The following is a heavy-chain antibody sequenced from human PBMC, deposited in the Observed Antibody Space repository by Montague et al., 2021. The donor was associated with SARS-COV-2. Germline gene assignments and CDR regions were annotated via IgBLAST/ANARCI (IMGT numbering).Heavy chain of an antibody. CDR2: VYITGST. D-gene: IGHD6-13*01. CDR3: ARVRWGEAARGTFYYGMDV. CDR1: GGSFSSRSYY. V-gene: IGHV4-61*02. J-gene: IGHJ6*02. Sequence: TLSLTCTVSGGSFSSRSYYWSWIRQSAGKGLEFLGRVYITGSTNYNPSLKSRVTTSIDTSKNQFSLKLSSVTAADTAVYYCARVRWGEAARGTFYYGMDVWGQGTTVTVSS.